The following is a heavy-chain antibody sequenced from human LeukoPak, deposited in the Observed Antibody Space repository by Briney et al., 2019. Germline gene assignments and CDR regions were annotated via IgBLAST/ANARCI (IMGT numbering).Heavy chain of an antibody. D-gene: IGHD3-9*01. CDR1: GGTFSSYA. J-gene: IGHJ3*02. CDR3: ARGTSSNYDILTGYYNVRQDAFDI. CDR2: IIPIFGTA. V-gene: IGHV1-69*06. Sequence: SVKVSCKPSGGTFSSYAISWVRQAPGQGLEWMGGIIPIFGTANYAQKFQGRVTITADKSTSTAYMELSSLRSEDTAVYYCARGTSSNYDILTGYYNVRQDAFDIWGQGTMVTVSS.